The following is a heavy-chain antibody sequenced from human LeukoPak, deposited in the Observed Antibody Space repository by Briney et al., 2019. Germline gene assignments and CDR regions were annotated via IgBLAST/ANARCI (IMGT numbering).Heavy chain of an antibody. V-gene: IGHV4-39*07. Sequence: PSETLSLTCTVSGGSISSSSYYWGWIRQPPGKGLEWIGSIYYSGSTYYNPSLKSRVTISVDTSKNQFSLKLSSVTAADTAVYYCARSFLDSGQQILGVAHDYWGQGTLVTVSS. CDR3: ARSFLDSGQQILGVAHDY. D-gene: IGHD3-3*01. CDR2: IYYSGST. J-gene: IGHJ4*02. CDR1: GGSISSSSYY.